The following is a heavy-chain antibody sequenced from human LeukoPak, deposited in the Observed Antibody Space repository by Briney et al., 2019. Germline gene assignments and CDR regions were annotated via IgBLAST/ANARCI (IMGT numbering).Heavy chain of an antibody. CDR3: ARGAKLEAAAGMVLGGVERRRVERRGYNWFDP. Sequence: ASVKVSCKVSGYTLTELSMHWVRQAPGKGLEWMGWISAYNGNTNYAQKLQGRVTMTTDTSTSTAYMELRSLRSDDTAVYYCARGAKLEAAAGMVLGGVERRRVERRGYNWFDPWGQGTLVTVSS. D-gene: IGHD6-13*01. J-gene: IGHJ5*02. V-gene: IGHV1-18*01. CDR1: GYTLTELS. CDR2: ISAYNGNT.